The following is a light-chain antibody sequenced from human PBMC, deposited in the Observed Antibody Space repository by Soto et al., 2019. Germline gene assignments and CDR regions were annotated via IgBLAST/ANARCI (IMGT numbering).Light chain of an antibody. CDR3: QQYGRSPFT. CDR1: QSVSSNH. Sequence: EIVLTQSPGTLSLYPGEIATLSCRASQSVSSNHLAWYQQRPGQAPRVVIYGASTRATGIPERFSGSGSGTDFTLTISRLEPEDVAVYYCQQYGRSPFTFGPGTKVDIK. V-gene: IGKV3-20*01. J-gene: IGKJ3*01. CDR2: GAS.